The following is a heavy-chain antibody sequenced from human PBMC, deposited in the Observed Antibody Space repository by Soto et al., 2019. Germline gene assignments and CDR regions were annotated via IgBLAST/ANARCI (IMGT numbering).Heavy chain of an antibody. CDR2: ISLSDNTV. CDR3: ARITIFGGIDYYYGLDV. Sequence: GGSLRLSCAASGFIFSNYEMTWVRQAPGKGLEWIAYISLSDNTVSYADSVKGRFTISRDNAKNSLFLQINSLRAEDTAVYYCARITIFGGIDYYYGLDVWGQGTTATVSS. D-gene: IGHD3-3*01. J-gene: IGHJ6*02. CDR1: GFIFSNYE. V-gene: IGHV3-48*03.